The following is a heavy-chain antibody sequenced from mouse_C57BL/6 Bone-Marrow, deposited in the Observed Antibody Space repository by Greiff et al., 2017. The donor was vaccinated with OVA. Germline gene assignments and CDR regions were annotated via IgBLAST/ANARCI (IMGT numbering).Heavy chain of an antibody. J-gene: IGHJ1*03. D-gene: IGHD1-1*01. CDR3: ARDPHYDGSSYGGYFDV. Sequence: DVKLVESGGGLVKPGGSLKLSCAASGFTFSSYAMSWVRQTPEKRLEWVATISDGGSYTYYPDNVKGRFTISRDNATNNLYLQMSHLKSEDTAMYYWARDPHYDGSSYGGYFDVWGTGTTVTVSA. CDR1: GFTFSSYA. CDR2: ISDGGSYT. V-gene: IGHV5-4*01.